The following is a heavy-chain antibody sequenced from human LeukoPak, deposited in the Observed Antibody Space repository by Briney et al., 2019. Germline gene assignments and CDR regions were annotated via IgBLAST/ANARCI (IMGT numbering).Heavy chain of an antibody. J-gene: IGHJ4*02. D-gene: IGHD4-17*01. CDR2: ISSSGSTI. Sequence: GGSLRLSCAASGFTFSDYYMSWIRQAPGKGPEWVSYISSSGSTIYYADSVKGRFTISRDNAKNSLYLQMNSLRAEDTAVYYCARDLAVTTDLDYWGQGTLVTVSS. CDR1: GFTFSDYY. CDR3: ARDLAVTTDLDY. V-gene: IGHV3-11*04.